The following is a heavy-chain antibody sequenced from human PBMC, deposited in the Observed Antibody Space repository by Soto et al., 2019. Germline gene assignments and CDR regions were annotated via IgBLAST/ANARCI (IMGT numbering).Heavy chain of an antibody. CDR3: VKEGKMGVEGFDF. CDR1: GFTFSDHA. V-gene: IGHV3-23*01. CDR2: TRGVLVTT. Sequence: GGSLSLSCASFGFTFSDHAIHWVRQAPGEWLEWVAGTRGVLVTTPYADSVKARFTTSRDNSKNTLYLQMTSLRAEDTAIYYCVKEGKMGVEGFDFWGQGTLVTVSS. J-gene: IGHJ4*01. D-gene: IGHD1-26*01.